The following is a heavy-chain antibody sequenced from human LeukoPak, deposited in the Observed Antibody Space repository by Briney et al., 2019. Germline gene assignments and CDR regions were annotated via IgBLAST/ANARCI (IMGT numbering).Heavy chain of an antibody. CDR1: GFAFSTYA. CDR2: ISHDGSNN. CDR3: AKVRVGTAHFDY. J-gene: IGHJ4*02. Sequence: GGSLRLSCAASGFAFSTYAMHWVRQAPGKGLEWVVVISHDGSNNNYADSVKGRFTISRDNSKNTLYLQMNSLRPEDTAVYYCAKVRVGTAHFDYWGQGTLVTVSS. V-gene: IGHV3-30*18. D-gene: IGHD2-15*01.